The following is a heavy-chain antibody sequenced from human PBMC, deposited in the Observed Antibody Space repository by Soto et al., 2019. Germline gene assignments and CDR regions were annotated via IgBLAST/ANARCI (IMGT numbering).Heavy chain of an antibody. Sequence: SDTLSLTCAVSGGSISSGGSSWSWIRQPPGKGLEWIGYIYHSGSTYYNPSLKSRVTISVDRSKNQFSLRLSSVTAADTAVYYCARVPSPWGQGTLVTVSS. CDR3: ARVPSP. V-gene: IGHV4-30-2*01. CDR1: GGSISSGGSS. J-gene: IGHJ5*02. CDR2: IYHSGST.